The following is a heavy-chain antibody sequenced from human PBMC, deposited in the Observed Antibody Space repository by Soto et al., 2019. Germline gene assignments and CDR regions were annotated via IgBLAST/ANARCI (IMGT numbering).Heavy chain of an antibody. Sequence: QVQLVQSGAEVKKPGSSVKVSCKASGGTFSNYAISWVRQAPGQGLEWMGEIIPIFGTTKNAQKFQGRVTITADEPTGTAYMELGSLTSEDTAVYYCASSGERDYYDSSGHGWGQGTLVTVSS. CDR1: GGTFSNYA. J-gene: IGHJ1*01. D-gene: IGHD3-22*01. V-gene: IGHV1-69*12. CDR2: IIPIFGTT. CDR3: ASSGERDYYDSSGHG.